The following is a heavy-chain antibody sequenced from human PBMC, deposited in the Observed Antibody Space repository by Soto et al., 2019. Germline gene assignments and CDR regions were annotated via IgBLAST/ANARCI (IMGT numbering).Heavy chain of an antibody. CDR2: ISYDGSNK. V-gene: IGHV3-30*18. D-gene: IGHD3-3*01. J-gene: IGHJ6*02. CDR1: GFTFSSYG. Sequence: ESGGGVVQPGRSLRLSCAASGFTFSSYGMHWVRQAPGKGLEWVAVISYDGSNKYYADSVKGRFTISRDNSKNTLYLQMNSLRAEDTAVYYCAKDMGYDFWSGYYYYYYGMDVWGQGTTVTVSS. CDR3: AKDMGYDFWSGYYYYYYGMDV.